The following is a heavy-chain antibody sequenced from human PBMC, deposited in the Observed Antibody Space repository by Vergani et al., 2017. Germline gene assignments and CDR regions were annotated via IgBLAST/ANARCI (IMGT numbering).Heavy chain of an antibody. D-gene: IGHD3-9*01. V-gene: IGHV4-38-2*01. CDR1: GFSIDNGYY. CDR2: IYRTGRT. Sequence: QVQLQESGPGLVKPSETLSLTCAVSGFSIDNGYYWDWIRQPPGKGLEWIGGIYRTGRTHFNPSLKSRVTISVDTSNNHFSLRLNSLTAADTAVYYCARRSGIVYDIFGGTQYFVDFWGQGALVIVSS. J-gene: IGHJ4*02. CDR3: ARRSGIVYDIFGGTQYFVDF.